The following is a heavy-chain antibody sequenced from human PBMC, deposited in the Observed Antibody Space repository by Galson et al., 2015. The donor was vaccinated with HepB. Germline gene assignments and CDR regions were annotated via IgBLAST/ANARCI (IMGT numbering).Heavy chain of an antibody. CDR2: IIPIFGTA. J-gene: IGHJ6*02. CDR1: GGTFSSYA. D-gene: IGHD5-18*01. Sequence: SVKVSCKASGGTFSSYAISWVRQAPGQGLEWMGGIIPIFGTANYAQKFQGRVTITADESTSTAYMELSSLRSEDTAVYYCATTPADTQWIQLWLPTSYGMDVWGQGTTVTVSS. V-gene: IGHV1-69*13. CDR3: ATTPADTQWIQLWLPTSYGMDV.